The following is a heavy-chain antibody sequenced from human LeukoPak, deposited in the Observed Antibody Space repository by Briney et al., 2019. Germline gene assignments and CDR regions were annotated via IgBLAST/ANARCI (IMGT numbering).Heavy chain of an antibody. J-gene: IGHJ6*02. Sequence: GGSLRLSCAASGFTFSSYAMSWVRQAPGKGLEWVAVISGSGASTYYADSVKGRFTISRDNSKNTLYLQMNSLRAEDTAVYYCAKTYVYYYGMDVWGQGTTVTVSS. CDR3: AKTYVYYYGMDV. CDR1: GFTFSSYA. D-gene: IGHD2-8*01. V-gene: IGHV3-23*01. CDR2: ISGSGAST.